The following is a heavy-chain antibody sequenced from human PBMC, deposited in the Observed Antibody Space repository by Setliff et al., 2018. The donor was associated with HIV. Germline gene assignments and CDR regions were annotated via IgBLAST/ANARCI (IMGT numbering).Heavy chain of an antibody. CDR3: ARGGNSRAAWFDS. Sequence: PSETLSLTCTVSGGSVTSGGHYWSWIRQQPGKAPEWIGYIHHTGSNFYNPSLTDRLTISVDTSKNQFSLKLSYVTAADTAVYYCARGGNSRAAWFDSWGQGTLVTVSS. V-gene: IGHV4-31*02. CDR2: IHHTGSN. D-gene: IGHD5-12*01. J-gene: IGHJ5*01. CDR1: GGSVTSGGHY.